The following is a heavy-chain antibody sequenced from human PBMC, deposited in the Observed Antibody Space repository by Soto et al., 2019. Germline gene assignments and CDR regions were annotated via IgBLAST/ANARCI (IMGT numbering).Heavy chain of an antibody. CDR3: ARGPILWGDV. D-gene: IGHD3-16*01. V-gene: IGHV1-3*01. CDR2: INAGNGNT. Sequence: QVQLVQSGAEVKKPGASVKVSCKASGYTFTNYAMHWVRQAPGQRLDWMGWINAGNGNTKYSQKFQGRGTITRDTSACTAYMELSRLSKKDTAVCYRARGPILWGDVWGQGTTVTVS. J-gene: IGHJ6*02. CDR1: GYTFTNYA.